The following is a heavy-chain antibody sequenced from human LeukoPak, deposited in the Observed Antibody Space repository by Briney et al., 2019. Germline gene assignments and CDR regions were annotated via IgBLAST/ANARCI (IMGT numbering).Heavy chain of an antibody. V-gene: IGHV3-30*18. CDR3: AKRPDDYSYGMDV. CDR1: GFAFSSYS. Sequence: GGSLRLSCAASGFAFSSYSMNWVRQAPGKGLEWVAVILYDGSNQYYADSVKGRFTISRDNSKNTLYLQMNSLRPEDTAVYYCAKRPDDYSYGMDVWGQGTTVTVSS. CDR2: ILYDGSNQ. J-gene: IGHJ6*02.